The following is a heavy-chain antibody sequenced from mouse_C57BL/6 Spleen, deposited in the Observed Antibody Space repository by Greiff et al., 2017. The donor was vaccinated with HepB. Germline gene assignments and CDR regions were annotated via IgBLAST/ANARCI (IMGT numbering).Heavy chain of an antibody. V-gene: IGHV5-16*01. J-gene: IGHJ4*01. Sequence: EVQVVESEGGLVQPGSSMKLSCTASGFTFSDYYMAWVRQVPEKGLEWVANINYDGSSTYYLDSLKSRFIISRDNAKNILYLQMSSLKSEDTATYYCARVPSNYGAMDYWGQGTSVTVSS. CDR1: GFTFSDYY. CDR3: ARVPSNYGAMDY. D-gene: IGHD2-5*01. CDR2: INYDGSST.